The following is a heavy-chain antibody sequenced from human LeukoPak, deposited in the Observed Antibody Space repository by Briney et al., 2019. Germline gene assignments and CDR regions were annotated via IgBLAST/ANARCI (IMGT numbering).Heavy chain of an antibody. CDR2: IRSKAYGGTT. J-gene: IGHJ4*02. D-gene: IGHD2-15*01. Sequence: GGSLRLSCAASGFTFTTYWMSWVRQAPGKGLEWVGFIRSKAYGGTTEYAASVKGRFTISRDDSKSIAYLQMNSLKTEDTAVYYCEAAPLYWGQGTLVTVSS. CDR1: GFTFTTYW. V-gene: IGHV3-49*04. CDR3: EAAPLY.